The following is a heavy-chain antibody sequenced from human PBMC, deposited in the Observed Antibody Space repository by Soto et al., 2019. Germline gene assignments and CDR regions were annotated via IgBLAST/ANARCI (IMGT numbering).Heavy chain of an antibody. D-gene: IGHD1-26*01. V-gene: IGHV3-30*04. CDR2: ISYDGRNK. J-gene: IGHJ4*02. CDR3: ASNTPYSGSYFWDY. Sequence: GGSLRLSCAASGFTFSSYSMHWVRQAPCKGLEWVAVISYDGRNKYYAESVKGRFTISRDNSKNTLYLQMNSLRAEDKAVYYCASNTPYSGSYFWDYSGQRTLLTLCS. CDR1: GFTFSSYS.